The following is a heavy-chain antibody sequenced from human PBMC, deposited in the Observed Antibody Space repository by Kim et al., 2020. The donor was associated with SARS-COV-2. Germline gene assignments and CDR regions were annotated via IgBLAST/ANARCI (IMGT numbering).Heavy chain of an antibody. CDR2: ISSSSSYI. CDR3: ASPSGYDSYYYYGMDV. J-gene: IGHJ6*02. V-gene: IGHV3-21*01. CDR1: GFTFSSYS. D-gene: IGHD5-12*01. Sequence: GGSLRLSCAASGFTFSSYSMNWVRQAPGKGLEWVSSISSSSSYIYYADSVKGRFTISRDNAKNSLYLQMNSLRAEDTAVYYCASPSGYDSYYYYGMDVWGQGTTVTVSS.